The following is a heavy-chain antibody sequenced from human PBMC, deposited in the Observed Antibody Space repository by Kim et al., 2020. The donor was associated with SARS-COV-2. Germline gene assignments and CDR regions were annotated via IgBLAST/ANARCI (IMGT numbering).Heavy chain of an antibody. CDR2: IYHSGTT. CDR1: GYSIGSDYY. Sequence: SETLSLTCIVSGYSIGSDYYWGWIRQPPGNGLEWIGSIYHSGTTYYNPSLKSRVTISVDTSKNQFSLKLSSVTAADTAVYYCAREVTRWLQPYYFDYWGQGTLVTVSS. D-gene: IGHD5-12*01. CDR3: AREVTRWLQPYYFDY. J-gene: IGHJ4*02. V-gene: IGHV4-38-2*02.